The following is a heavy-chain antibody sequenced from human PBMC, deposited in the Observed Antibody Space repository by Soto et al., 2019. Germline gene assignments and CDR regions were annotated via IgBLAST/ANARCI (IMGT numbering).Heavy chain of an antibody. D-gene: IGHD2-2*01. CDR1: GFTFSSYA. V-gene: IGHV3-23*01. CDR3: AKSSGDIVVVPAAMGMMRPYYYMDV. Sequence: GGSLRLSCAASGFTFSSYAMSWVRQAPGKGLEWVSAISGSGGSTYYADSVKGRFTISRDNSKNTLYLQMNSLRAEDTAVYYCAKSSGDIVVVPAAMGMMRPYYYMDVWGKGTTVTVSS. J-gene: IGHJ6*03. CDR2: ISGSGGST.